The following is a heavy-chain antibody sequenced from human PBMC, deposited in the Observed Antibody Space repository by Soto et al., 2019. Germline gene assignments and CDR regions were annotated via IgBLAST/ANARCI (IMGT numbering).Heavy chain of an antibody. CDR3: ARAFYMEVAFGFDP. CDR1: GFTLSTYA. CDR2: ISSSGSTI. J-gene: IGHJ5*02. Sequence: PGGSLRLSCAASGFTLSTYAMSWVRQAPGKGLEWVSYISSSGSTIYYADSVKGRFTISRDNAKNSLYLQMNSLRAEDTAVYYCARAFYMEVAFGFDPWGQGTLVTVSS. D-gene: IGHD3-3*02. V-gene: IGHV3-11*01.